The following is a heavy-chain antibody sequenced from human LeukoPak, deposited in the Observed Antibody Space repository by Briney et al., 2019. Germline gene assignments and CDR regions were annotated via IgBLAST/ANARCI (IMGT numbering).Heavy chain of an antibody. CDR1: GFTFSTYT. Sequence: GGSLRLSCAASGFTFSTYTMNWVRQAPGKGLEWVSSISGSGKSIHYADSLKGRFTISRDNAKNSLYLQMSSLRAEDTAVYYCARDTNYYDSSGSFPLDYWGQGTLVTVSS. D-gene: IGHD3-22*01. V-gene: IGHV3-21*01. J-gene: IGHJ4*02. CDR2: ISGSGKSI. CDR3: ARDTNYYDSSGSFPLDY.